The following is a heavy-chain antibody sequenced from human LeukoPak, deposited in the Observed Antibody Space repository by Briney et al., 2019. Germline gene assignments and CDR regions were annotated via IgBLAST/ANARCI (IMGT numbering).Heavy chain of an antibody. D-gene: IGHD1-14*01. CDR1: GFSISSGYY. Sequence: PSETLSLTXAVSGFSISSGYYWGWIRQSPGKGLEWIGNIYHSGITHYNPSLQGRITLSVDTSKNQFSLNLSSVTAADTAVYYCTRFSTASSRPAYYWGQGTLVTVSS. V-gene: IGHV4-38-2*01. CDR3: TRFSTASSRPAYY. J-gene: IGHJ4*02. CDR2: IYHSGIT.